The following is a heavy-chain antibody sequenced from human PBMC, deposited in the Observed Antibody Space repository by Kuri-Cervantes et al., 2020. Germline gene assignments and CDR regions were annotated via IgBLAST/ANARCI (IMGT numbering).Heavy chain of an antibody. Sequence: LSLTCAASGFTFSSNAMSWVRQASGKGLEWVSVINPSGGSTYYAGSVKGRFTVSRDNSKNTLFLQMNSLTVESTAVYYCAKGVSSNNYSPNDYWGQGTLVTVSS. D-gene: IGHD2-2*01. CDR3: AKGVSSNNYSPNDY. J-gene: IGHJ4*02. CDR1: GFTFSSNA. CDR2: INPSGGST. V-gene: IGHV3-23*01.